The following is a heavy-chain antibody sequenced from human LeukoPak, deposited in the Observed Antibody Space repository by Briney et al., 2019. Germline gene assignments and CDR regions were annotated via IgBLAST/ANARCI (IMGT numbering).Heavy chain of an antibody. D-gene: IGHD4-17*01. CDR1: GLTFSDAW. CDR2: IKSKSRGGTT. Sequence: PGGSLRLSCAASGLTFSDAWMTWIRQAPGKGLEWVGRIKSKSRGGTTDYAAPVKDRFTISRDDSKNTLSLQMNSLKTEDTAVYFCTTHGGDYPTYWGQGTLVTVSS. J-gene: IGHJ4*02. V-gene: IGHV3-15*01. CDR3: TTHGGDYPTY.